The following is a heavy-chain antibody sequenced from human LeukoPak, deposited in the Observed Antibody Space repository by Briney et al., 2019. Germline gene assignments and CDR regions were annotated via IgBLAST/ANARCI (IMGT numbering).Heavy chain of an antibody. CDR1: GHSLSSYY. J-gene: IGHJ5*02. D-gene: IGHD2-21*01. Sequence: SETLSLTCTVSGHSLSSYYWSWIRQSPGKGREWIGYIDKSGRTNYNPSFKRRVTISADKSKNEFSLKLKSVTVADTAVYFCARGGSSCDGCHNWLDPWGQGTQVTVSS. CDR3: ARGGSSCDGCHNWLDP. CDR2: IDKSGRT. V-gene: IGHV4-59*01.